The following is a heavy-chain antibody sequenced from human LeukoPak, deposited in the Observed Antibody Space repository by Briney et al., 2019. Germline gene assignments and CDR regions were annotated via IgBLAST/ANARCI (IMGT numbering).Heavy chain of an antibody. J-gene: IGHJ4*02. CDR2: IYPGDSDT. CDR1: GYSFTSYW. D-gene: IGHD6-13*01. Sequence: GESLKFSCKGSGYSFTSYWIGWVRQMPGKGLEWMGIIYPGDSDTRYSPSFQGQVTISADKSISTAYLQWSSLKASDTAMYYCARLPPPIAAAGFFDYWGQGTLVTVSS. CDR3: ARLPPPIAAAGFFDY. V-gene: IGHV5-51*01.